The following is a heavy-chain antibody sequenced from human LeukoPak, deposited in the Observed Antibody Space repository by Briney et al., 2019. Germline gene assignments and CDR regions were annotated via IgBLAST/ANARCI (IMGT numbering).Heavy chain of an antibody. J-gene: IGHJ6*02. CDR1: GFTVSNNY. V-gene: IGHV3-48*02. D-gene: IGHD3-3*01. CDR2: ISSSSSTI. Sequence: PGGSLRLSCVVSGFTVSNNYMKWVRQAPGKGLEWVSYISSSSSTIYYADSVKGRFTISRDNAKNSLYLQMNSLRDEDMAVYYCAREKEYYDFWSGYYTATGMDVWGQGTTVTVSS. CDR3: AREKEYYDFWSGYYTATGMDV.